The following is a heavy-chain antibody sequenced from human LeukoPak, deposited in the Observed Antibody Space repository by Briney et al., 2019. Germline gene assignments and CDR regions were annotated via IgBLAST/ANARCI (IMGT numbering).Heavy chain of an antibody. CDR1: GFTFSSYE. Sequence: GGSLRLSCAASGFTFSSYEINWVRQAPGKWLEWVSYMSSTCSTIYYADSVGGRFTISRDNAKNSLSLHMSSLRAEDTAVYYCARGHYDSCGYFTSWGQGSLVT. CDR2: MSSTCSTI. CDR3: ARGHYDSCGYFTS. V-gene: IGHV3-48*03. J-gene: IGHJ5*02. D-gene: IGHD3-22*01.